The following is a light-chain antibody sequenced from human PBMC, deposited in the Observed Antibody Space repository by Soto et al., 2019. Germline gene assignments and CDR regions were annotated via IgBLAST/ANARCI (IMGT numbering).Light chain of an antibody. CDR2: GAY. CDR1: QDISNN. CDR3: QQCDNLPPT. V-gene: IGKV1-33*01. J-gene: IGKJ4*01. Sequence: DIQMTQSPSSLSASVGDRVTITCQASQDISNNLNWYQQTSGKAPKLLIYGAYNLETGVPSRFTGSQSGTDFTFTIISLQPEDVATYFCQQCDNLPPTFGGGTKVEI.